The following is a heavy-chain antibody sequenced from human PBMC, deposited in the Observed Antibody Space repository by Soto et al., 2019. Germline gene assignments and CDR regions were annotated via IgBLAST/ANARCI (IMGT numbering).Heavy chain of an antibody. D-gene: IGHD2-15*01. J-gene: IGHJ4*02. CDR2: ISGSGGST. V-gene: IGHV3-23*01. Sequence: GGSLRLSCAASGFTFSSYAMSWVRQAPGKGLEWVSAISGSGGSTNYADSVKGRFTISRDNSKNTLYLQMNSLRAEDTAVYYCAKGYCSGGSCYFDYWGQGTLVTVSS. CDR1: GFTFSSYA. CDR3: AKGYCSGGSCYFDY.